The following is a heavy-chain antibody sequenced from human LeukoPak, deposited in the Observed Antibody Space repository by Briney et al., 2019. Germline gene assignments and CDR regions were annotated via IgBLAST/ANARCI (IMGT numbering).Heavy chain of an antibody. V-gene: IGHV4-34*01. Sequence: SETLSLTCIVYGGSFSGYYWSWIRQPPGKGLEWIGEINHSGSTNYNPSLKSRVTISVDTSKNQFSLKLSSVTAADTAVYYCARHGYPRWSYYYYYMDVWGKGTTVTISS. CDR2: INHSGST. D-gene: IGHD3-22*01. CDR1: GGSFSGYY. CDR3: ARHGYPRWSYYYYYMDV. J-gene: IGHJ6*03.